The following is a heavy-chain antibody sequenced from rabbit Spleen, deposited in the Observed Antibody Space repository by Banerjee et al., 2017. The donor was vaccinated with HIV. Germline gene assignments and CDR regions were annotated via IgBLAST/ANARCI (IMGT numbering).Heavy chain of an antibody. J-gene: IGHJ6*01. CDR1: GFSFSSSYY. CDR2: IDPLFGNA. CDR3: ARTTYGYDDYADLYYAAMDL. D-gene: IGHD6-1*01. Sequence: QSLEESGGDLVKPGASLTVTCTASGFSFSSSYYICWVRQAPGKGLEWIGYIDPLFGNAYYASWVNGRFSISRENTQNTVSLQLNSLTAADTATYFCARTTYGYDDYADLYYAAMDLWGPGTLVTVS. V-gene: IGHV1S40*01.